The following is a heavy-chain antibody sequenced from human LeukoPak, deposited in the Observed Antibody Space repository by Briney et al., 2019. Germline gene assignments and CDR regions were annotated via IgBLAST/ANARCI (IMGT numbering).Heavy chain of an antibody. CDR2: IWYDGTNQ. V-gene: IGHV3-33*08. J-gene: IGHJ3*02. Sequence: PGRSLRLSCAASGFSFSSYGMHWVRQAPGKGLEWVAVIWYDGTNQKYADSVKGRFTISRDNSKNTLFLQMNSLRGEDTAVYYCARGDQGAFDIWGQGTMVTVSS. CDR3: ARGDQGAFDI. CDR1: GFSFSSYG. D-gene: IGHD2-21*02.